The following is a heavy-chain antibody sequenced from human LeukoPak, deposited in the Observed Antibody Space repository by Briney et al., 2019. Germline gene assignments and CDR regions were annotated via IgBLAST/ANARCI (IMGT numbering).Heavy chain of an antibody. V-gene: IGHV1-46*01. Sequence: ASVKVSCKASENTFTNYYMQWVRQAPGQGLEWLGLINPNGGRTSYAQNFQGRVTMTRDTSTTTVYLELSSLRSEDTAVYYCARDMSTRVTPISYAIDVWGQGTMVTVSS. CDR3: ARDMSTRVTPISYAIDV. D-gene: IGHD4-23*01. CDR1: ENTFTNYY. CDR2: INPNGGRT. J-gene: IGHJ3*01.